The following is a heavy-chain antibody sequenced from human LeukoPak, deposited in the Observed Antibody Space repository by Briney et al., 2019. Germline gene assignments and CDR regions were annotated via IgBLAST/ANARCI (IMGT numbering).Heavy chain of an antibody. J-gene: IGHJ4*02. V-gene: IGHV1-18*01. Sequence: ASVKVSCKASGYTFTSYGISWVRQAPGQGLEWMGWISAYNGNTNYAQKLQGRVTMTTDTSTSTAYMELRNLRSDDTAVYYCARGLRAYCGGDCYPFDYWGQGTLVTVSS. CDR3: ARGLRAYCGGDCYPFDY. CDR1: GYTFTSYG. CDR2: ISAYNGNT. D-gene: IGHD2-21*02.